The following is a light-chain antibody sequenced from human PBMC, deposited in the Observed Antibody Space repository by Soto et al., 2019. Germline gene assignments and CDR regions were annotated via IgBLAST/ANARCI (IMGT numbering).Light chain of an antibody. CDR3: QQYSSFPRT. J-gene: IGKJ1*01. V-gene: IGKV1-5*01. Sequence: DIQMTQSPSTPSASVGDRVTITCRASQTIGSWLAWYQLKPGKAPELLIYDASTLEGGVPSRFSGSGSGTEFSLTITSLQPDDFATFYCQQYSSFPRTFGQGTKVEIK. CDR1: QTIGSW. CDR2: DAS.